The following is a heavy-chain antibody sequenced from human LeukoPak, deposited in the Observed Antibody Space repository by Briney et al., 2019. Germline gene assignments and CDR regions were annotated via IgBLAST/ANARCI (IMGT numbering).Heavy chain of an antibody. CDR2: LYPGDSDT. Sequence: GESLKISCKGSGYRFTSSWIGWVRQVPGKGLEWMGILYPGDSDTRYSPSFQGQVTMSVDKSLSTAYLQWSSLKASDTAIYYCVRHDDSSWYSDWGQGTLVTVSS. CDR1: GYRFTSSW. D-gene: IGHD6-13*01. J-gene: IGHJ4*02. V-gene: IGHV5-51*01. CDR3: VRHDDSSWYSD.